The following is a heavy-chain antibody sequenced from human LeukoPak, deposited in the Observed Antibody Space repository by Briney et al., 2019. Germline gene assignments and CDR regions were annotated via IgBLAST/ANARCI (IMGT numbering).Heavy chain of an antibody. Sequence: SETLSLTCTVSGVSISSYFWSWIRQPPGKGLEWIGYFYYSGSTNYNPSLKSRVTISVDTSKNQFSLKLSSVTAADTAVYYCARRTGVPNNWFDPWGQGTLVTVSS. CDR3: ARRTGVPNNWFDP. V-gene: IGHV4-59*01. J-gene: IGHJ5*02. CDR1: GVSISSYF. D-gene: IGHD2-2*01. CDR2: FYYSGST.